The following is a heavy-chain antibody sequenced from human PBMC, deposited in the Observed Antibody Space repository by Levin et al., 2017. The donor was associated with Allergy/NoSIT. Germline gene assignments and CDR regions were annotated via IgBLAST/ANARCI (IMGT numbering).Heavy chain of an antibody. J-gene: IGHJ4*02. Sequence: SCAASGFTFSDYYMSWIRQAPGKGLEWVSYITSSGATTYYADSVKGRFTISRDNAKNSLHLQMNSLRAEDTAVYYCAKIYGDHVDYWGQGTLVTVSS. CDR1: GFTFSDYY. D-gene: IGHD4-17*01. CDR2: ITSSGATT. V-gene: IGHV3-11*01. CDR3: AKIYGDHVDY.